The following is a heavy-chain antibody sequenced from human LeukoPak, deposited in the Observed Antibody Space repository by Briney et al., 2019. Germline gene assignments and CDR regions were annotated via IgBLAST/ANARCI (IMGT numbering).Heavy chain of an antibody. J-gene: IGHJ4*02. CDR2: ISGSGGHT. V-gene: IGHV3-23*01. CDR1: GFTFSSYA. CDR3: AKSDCSSTSCYELGY. D-gene: IGHD2-2*01. Sequence: GGSLRLSCAASGFTFSSYAMTWVRQAPGKGLECVSAISGSGGHTYYADSVKGRFTISRDNSKNTLYLQMNSLRAEDTAVYYCAKSDCSSTSCYELGYWGQGTLLTVSS.